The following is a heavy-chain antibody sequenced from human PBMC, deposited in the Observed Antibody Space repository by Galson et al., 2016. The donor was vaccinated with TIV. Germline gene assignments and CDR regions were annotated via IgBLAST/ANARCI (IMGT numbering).Heavy chain of an antibody. D-gene: IGHD1-26*01. J-gene: IGHJ4*02. V-gene: IGHV3-7*01. CDR1: GFTFSNYW. Sequence: SLRLSCAVSGFTFSNYWMTWVRQAPGRGLEWVANIKEDGSEKNYVDLVKGRFTISRDNAKNSLYLQMNSVRAEDTAVYYCARGDSDSDYWGQGTLVTVSS. CDR3: ARGDSDSDY. CDR2: IKEDGSEK.